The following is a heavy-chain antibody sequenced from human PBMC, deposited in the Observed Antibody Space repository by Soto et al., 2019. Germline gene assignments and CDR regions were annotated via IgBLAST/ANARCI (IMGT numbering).Heavy chain of an antibody. V-gene: IGHV1-24*01. D-gene: IGHD1-1*01. CDR1: GYTLTELS. CDR3: ATGPNWNLLPYWFDP. Sequence: GASVKVSCKVSGYTLTELSMHWARQAPGKGLEWMGGFDPEDGETIYAQKFQGRVTMTEDTSTDTAYMELSSLRSEDTAVYYCATGPNWNLLPYWFDPWGHGTLVTVSS. J-gene: IGHJ5*02. CDR2: FDPEDGET.